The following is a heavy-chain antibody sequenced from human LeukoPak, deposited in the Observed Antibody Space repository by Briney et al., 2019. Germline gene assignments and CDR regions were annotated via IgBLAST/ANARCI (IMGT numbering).Heavy chain of an antibody. D-gene: IGHD5-12*01. Sequence: ASETLSLTCTVSGGSISSYYWSWIRQPAGKGLEWIGRIYTSGSTNYNPSLKSRVTMSVDTSKNQFSLKLSSVTAADTAVYYCAREVATYSGYAQLFGYWGQGTLVTVSS. J-gene: IGHJ4*02. CDR2: IYTSGST. V-gene: IGHV4-4*07. CDR3: AREVATYSGYAQLFGY. CDR1: GGSISSYY.